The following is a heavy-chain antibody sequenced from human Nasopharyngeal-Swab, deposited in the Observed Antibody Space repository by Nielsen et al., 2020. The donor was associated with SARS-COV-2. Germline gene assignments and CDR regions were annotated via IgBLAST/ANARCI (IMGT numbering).Heavy chain of an antibody. CDR3: ARDRVLQSMVILHNWFDP. Sequence: ASVKVSCKASGYTFTSYAMHWVRQAPGQRLEWMGWINAGNGNTKYSQKFQGRVTITRDTSASTAYMELSRLRSDDTAVYYCARDRVLQSMVILHNWFDPWGQGTLVTVSS. D-gene: IGHD3-22*01. J-gene: IGHJ5*02. CDR1: GYTFTSYA. CDR2: INAGNGNT. V-gene: IGHV1-3*01.